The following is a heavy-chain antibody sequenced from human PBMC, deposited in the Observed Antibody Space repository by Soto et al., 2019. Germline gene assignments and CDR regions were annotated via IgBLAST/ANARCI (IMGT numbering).Heavy chain of an antibody. CDR1: GGSFSGYY. D-gene: IGHD4-17*01. Sequence: SETLSLTCAFYGGSFSGYYWSWIRQPPGKGLEWIGEINHSGSTNYNPSLKSRVTISVDTSKNQFSLKLSSVTAADTAVYYCARKVPTTVTTLYFDYWGQGTLVTVSS. J-gene: IGHJ4*02. V-gene: IGHV4-34*01. CDR2: INHSGST. CDR3: ARKVPTTVTTLYFDY.